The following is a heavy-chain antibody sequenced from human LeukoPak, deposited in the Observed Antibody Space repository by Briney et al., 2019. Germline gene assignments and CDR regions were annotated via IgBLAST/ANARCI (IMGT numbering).Heavy chain of an antibody. CDR3: ARLFVYGSGAEAFDY. Sequence: SVKVSCKASGGTFSSYSISWVRQAPGQGLEWRGGIIPIFGTANYAQKFRGRVTITADKSTRTAYMELSSLRAEDTAVYSCARLFVYGSGAEAFDYWGQGALVTVSS. D-gene: IGHD3-10*01. CDR2: IIPIFGTA. J-gene: IGHJ4*02. CDR1: GGTFSSYS. V-gene: IGHV1-69*06.